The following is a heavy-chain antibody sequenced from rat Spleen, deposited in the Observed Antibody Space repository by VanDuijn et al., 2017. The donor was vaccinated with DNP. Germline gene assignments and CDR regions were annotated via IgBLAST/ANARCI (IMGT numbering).Heavy chain of an antibody. CDR1: GFSFHDSW. D-gene: IGHD2-5*01. CDR2: ISPDGTTT. CDR3: ARASILRLFDY. V-gene: IGHV4-2*01. J-gene: IGHJ2*01. Sequence: EVSLVESGGGLVQPGRSLKLSCAASGFSFHDSWMGWVRQAPGKGLEWIGEISPDGTTTTYISSLRDKITISRDNAQNILYLQMTKLGSEDSAIYFCARASILRLFDYWGQGVTVTVSS.